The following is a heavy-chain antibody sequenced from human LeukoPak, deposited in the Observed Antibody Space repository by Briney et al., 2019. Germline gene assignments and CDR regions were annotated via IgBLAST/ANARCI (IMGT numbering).Heavy chain of an antibody. Sequence: PSETLSLTCTVSGGSISSYYWSWIRQPPGKGLEWIGYIYDSVYDSGSTNYNPSLKSRVTISVDTSKNQFSLKLSSVTAADTAVYYCARAMYPYDSSGYYPYWGQGTLVTVSS. CDR2: IYDSVYDSGST. V-gene: IGHV4-59*01. CDR3: ARAMYPYDSSGYYPY. CDR1: GGSISSYY. D-gene: IGHD3-22*01. J-gene: IGHJ4*02.